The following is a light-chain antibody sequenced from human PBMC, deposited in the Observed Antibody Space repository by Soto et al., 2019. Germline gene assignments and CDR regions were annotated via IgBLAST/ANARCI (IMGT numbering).Light chain of an antibody. CDR3: QHMRT. Sequence: LAASVGDRVTITCRASQSISSWLAWYQQKPGKAPKLLIYKASSLESGVPSRFSGSGSGTEFTLTISSLQPDDFGSYYCQHMRTFGQGTKV. V-gene: IGKV1-5*03. CDR2: KAS. J-gene: IGKJ1*01. CDR1: QSISSW.